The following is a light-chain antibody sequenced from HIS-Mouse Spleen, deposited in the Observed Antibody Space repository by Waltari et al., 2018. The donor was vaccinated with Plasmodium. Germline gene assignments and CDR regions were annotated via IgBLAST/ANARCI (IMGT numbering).Light chain of an antibody. Sequence: AIQMTQSPSSLSASVEARDTITRRASQGIRNDLGWYQQKPGKAPKLLISAASNLQSGVPSRFSGSGSGTDFTLTISSLQPEDFATYYCLQDYNYPYTFGQGTKLEIK. V-gene: IGKV1-6*01. J-gene: IGKJ2*01. CDR2: AAS. CDR3: LQDYNYPYT. CDR1: QGIRND.